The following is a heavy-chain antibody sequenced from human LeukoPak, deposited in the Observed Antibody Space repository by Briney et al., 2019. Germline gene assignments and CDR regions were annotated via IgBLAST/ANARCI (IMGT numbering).Heavy chain of an antibody. Sequence: GGSLRLSCAASGFTFSTYSMNWVRQAPGKGLEWVANIKQDGSEKYYVDSVKGRFTISRDNAKNSLYLQMNSLRAVDTAVYYCARGGSHWGQGTLVTVSS. CDR2: IKQDGSEK. D-gene: IGHD3-16*01. J-gene: IGHJ4*02. CDR3: ARGGSH. CDR1: GFTFSTYS. V-gene: IGHV3-7*01.